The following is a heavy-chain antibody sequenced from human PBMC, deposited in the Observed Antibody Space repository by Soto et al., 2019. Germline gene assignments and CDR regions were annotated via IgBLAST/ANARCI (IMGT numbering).Heavy chain of an antibody. Sequence: GASVKVSCKASGYTFTGYYMHWVRQAPGQGLEWMGWINPNSGGTNYAQKFQGWVTMTRDTSISTAYMELSRLRSDDTAVYYCARELPLNIVATTKPYYYYYGMDVWGQGTTVTVSS. D-gene: IGHD5-12*01. V-gene: IGHV1-2*04. CDR1: GYTFTGYY. CDR2: INPNSGGT. J-gene: IGHJ6*02. CDR3: ARELPLNIVATTKPYYYYYGMDV.